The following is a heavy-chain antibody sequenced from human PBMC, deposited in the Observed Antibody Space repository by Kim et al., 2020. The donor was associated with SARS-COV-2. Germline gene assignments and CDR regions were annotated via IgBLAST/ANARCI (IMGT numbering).Heavy chain of an antibody. D-gene: IGHD5-18*01. CDR2: LDPDRGDS. J-gene: IGHJ4*02. Sequence: ASVKVSCKTSGYTFTSAYIFTRHYMHWVRQAPGQGLEWMGWLDPDRGDSKHAQKFQGKVTRTRDTSISTAYMDLSSLRSDDTAVYYCATRGYSNGVYFDYWGQGTPVTVSS. CDR1: GYTFTSAYIFTRHY. CDR3: ATRGYSNGVYFDY. V-gene: IGHV1-2*02.